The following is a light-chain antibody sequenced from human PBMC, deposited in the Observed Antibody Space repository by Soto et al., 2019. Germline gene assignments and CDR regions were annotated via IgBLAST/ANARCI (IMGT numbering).Light chain of an antibody. CDR3: ATWDDSVTGYV. CDR1: RSNIGSNT. CDR2: SNN. Sequence: SVLTQPPSASGTPGQRVTISCSGGRSNIGSNTVNWYQQLPGTAPKLLMYSNNQRPSGVPDRFSGSKSGTSASLDISGLQSEDEADYYCATWDDSVTGYVFAPAPKVTVL. V-gene: IGLV1-44*01. J-gene: IGLJ1*01.